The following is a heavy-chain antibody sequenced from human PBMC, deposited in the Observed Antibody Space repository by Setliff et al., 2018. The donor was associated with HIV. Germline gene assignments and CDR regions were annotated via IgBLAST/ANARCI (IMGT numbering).Heavy chain of an antibody. CDR3: ASARIPTGGTSTSFDF. D-gene: IGHD1-1*01. CDR2: ITGWGFNT. V-gene: IGHV3-23*01. CDR1: GFTFSSYA. J-gene: IGHJ4*02. Sequence: GGSLRLSCAASGFTFSSYAMAWVRQTPGQGLEWVSVITGWGFNTSYADSVKDRFTISRDNSKNTLYLQLNSLRPDDTGVYYCASARIPTGGTSTSFDFWGQGALVTVSS.